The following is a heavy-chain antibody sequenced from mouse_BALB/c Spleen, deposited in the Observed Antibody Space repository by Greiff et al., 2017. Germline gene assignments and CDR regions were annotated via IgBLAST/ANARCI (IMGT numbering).Heavy chain of an antibody. J-gene: IGHJ2*01. CDR2: ISSGGSYT. CDR1: GFTFSSYA. V-gene: IGHV5-9-4*01. CDR3: ARDPYGNYDY. D-gene: IGHD2-1*01. Sequence: EVKLVESGGGLVKPGGSLKLSCAASGFTFSSYAMSWVRQSPEKRLEWVAEISSGGSYTYYPDTVTGRFTISRDNAKNTLYLEMSSLRSEDMAMYYCARDPYGNYDYWGQGTTLTVSS.